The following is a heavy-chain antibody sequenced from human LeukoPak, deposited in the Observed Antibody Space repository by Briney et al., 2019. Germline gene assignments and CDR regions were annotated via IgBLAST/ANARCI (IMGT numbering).Heavy chain of an antibody. D-gene: IGHD4-11*01. Sequence: PSETLSLTCGVSGYSISSGYHWGWIRQPPGKGLEWIAAIYHSGTTYYNPSLKSLVTISVDTSKNQFSLKLSSVTAAATSVYYRARTTVTSPARGTFDYWGQGTLVTVSS. J-gene: IGHJ4*02. CDR2: IYHSGTT. CDR3: ARTTVTSPARGTFDY. CDR1: GYSISSGYH. V-gene: IGHV4-38-2*01.